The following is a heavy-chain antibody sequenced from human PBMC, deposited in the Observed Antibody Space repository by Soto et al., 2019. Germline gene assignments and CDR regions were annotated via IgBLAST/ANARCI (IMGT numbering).Heavy chain of an antibody. CDR1: GGSISSSSYY. J-gene: IGHJ6*02. V-gene: IGHV4-39*01. D-gene: IGHD2-2*01. Sequence: SETLSLTCTVSGGSISSSSYYWGWVRQPPGKGVGGIGSIYYSSGSTYYNPSLKSRVTISVDTSKNQFSLKLSSVTAADTAVYYCAIDIVVVPAAVARYYYGMDVWGQGTTVTVSS. CDR2: IYYSSGST. CDR3: AIDIVVVPAAVARYYYGMDV.